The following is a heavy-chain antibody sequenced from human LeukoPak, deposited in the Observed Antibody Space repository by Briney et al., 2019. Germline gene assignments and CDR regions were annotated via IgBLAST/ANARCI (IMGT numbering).Heavy chain of an antibody. CDR1: GFTFSSYE. CDR3: ARDSVTVASHGFYAFDI. V-gene: IGHV3-48*03. CDR2: ISSSGSTI. J-gene: IGHJ3*02. D-gene: IGHD4-23*01. Sequence: GGSLRLSCAASGFTFSSYEMNWVRQAPRKGLEWVSYISSSGSTIYYADSVKGRCTISRDNAKNSLYLQMNSLRAEDTAVYYCARDSVTVASHGFYAFDIWGQGTVVTVSS.